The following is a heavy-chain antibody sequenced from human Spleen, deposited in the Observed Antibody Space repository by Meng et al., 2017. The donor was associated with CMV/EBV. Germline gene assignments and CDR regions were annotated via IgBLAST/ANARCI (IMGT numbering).Heavy chain of an antibody. CDR2: INPRGGST. V-gene: IGHV1-46*01. Sequence: ASVKVSCKASGYTFTSYYMHWVRQAPGQGLEWMGIINPRGGSTPYAQKFQGRVTMTRDTSTSTGYMELSSLRSDDTAVYFCARDFREQWLVGDNFYYYGMDVWGQGTTVTVSS. D-gene: IGHD6-19*01. CDR3: ARDFREQWLVGDNFYYYGMDV. CDR1: GYTFTSYY. J-gene: IGHJ6*02.